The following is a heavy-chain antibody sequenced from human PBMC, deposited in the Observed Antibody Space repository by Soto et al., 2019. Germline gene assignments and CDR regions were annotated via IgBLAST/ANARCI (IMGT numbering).Heavy chain of an antibody. D-gene: IGHD6-19*01. CDR2: IYSRGST. J-gene: IGHJ6*02. CDR3: ARDAPGSGWDTDYYYGMDV. V-gene: IGHV4-31*03. Sequence: QVQLQESGPGLVKPSQTLSLTCTVSGGSIRSGGYYWSWFRQHAGQGLQWIGSIYSRGSTYYNPSLKSRVTISVDTYKNQFSLKLSSVTAADTAVYYCARDAPGSGWDTDYYYGMDVWGQGTTVTVSS. CDR1: GGSIRSGGYY.